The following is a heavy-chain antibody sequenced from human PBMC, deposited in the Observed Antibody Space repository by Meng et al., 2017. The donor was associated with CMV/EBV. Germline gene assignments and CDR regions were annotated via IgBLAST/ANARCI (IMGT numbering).Heavy chain of an antibody. CDR2: IYHSGST. J-gene: IGHJ4*02. Sequence: SETLSLTCAVSGGSISSSNWWSWVRQPPGKGLEWIGEIYHSGSTNYNPSLKSRVTISVDTSKNQFSLKLSSVTAADTAVYYCARVAMVRGVITSYYFDYWGQGTLVTVSS. V-gene: IGHV4-4*02. CDR3: ARVAMVRGVITSYYFDY. D-gene: IGHD3-10*01. CDR1: GGSISSSNW.